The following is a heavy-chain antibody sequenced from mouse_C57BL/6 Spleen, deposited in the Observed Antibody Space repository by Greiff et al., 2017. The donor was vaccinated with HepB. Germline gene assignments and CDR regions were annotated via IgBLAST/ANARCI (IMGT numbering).Heavy chain of an antibody. Sequence: EVKLVESGPGLAKPSQTLSLTCSVTGYSITSDYWNWIRQFPGNKLEYMGYISYSGSTYYNPSLKSRISITRDTSKNQYDLQLNSVTTEDTATYYCARSRGSPYAIDDWGQGTSVTVSS. D-gene: IGHD3-2*02. CDR3: ARSRGSPYAIDD. CDR1: GYSITSDY. J-gene: IGHJ4*01. CDR2: ISYSGST. V-gene: IGHV3-8*01.